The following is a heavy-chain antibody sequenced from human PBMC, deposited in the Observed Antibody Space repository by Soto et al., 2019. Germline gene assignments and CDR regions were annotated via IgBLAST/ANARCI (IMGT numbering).Heavy chain of an antibody. V-gene: IGHV3-23*01. CDR1: GFTFSSYA. CDR2: ISGSGGST. CDR3: AKAPDSSGHYPNWFDP. Sequence: PGGSLRLSCAASGFTFSSYAMSWVRQAPGKGLEWVSAISGSGGSTYYADSVKGRFTISRDNSKNTLYLQMNSLRAEDTAVYYCAKAPDSSGHYPNWFDPWGQGTLVTVSS. J-gene: IGHJ5*02. D-gene: IGHD3-22*01.